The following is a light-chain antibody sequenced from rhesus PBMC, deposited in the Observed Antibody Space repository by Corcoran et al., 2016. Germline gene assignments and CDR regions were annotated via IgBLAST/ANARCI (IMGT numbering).Light chain of an antibody. V-gene: IGKV1S14*01. J-gene: IGKJ1*01. CDR2: YAS. CDR3: QQHNTYPRT. CDR1: QGISNY. Sequence: DIQMTQAPSSLSASVGDTVTITCRASQGISNYLAWYQQKPGNAPNPLIFYASTLESGVPSRFSGSGSGTDFTLTVSGLQPEDFAIYYCQQHNTYPRTFGQGTTVEIK.